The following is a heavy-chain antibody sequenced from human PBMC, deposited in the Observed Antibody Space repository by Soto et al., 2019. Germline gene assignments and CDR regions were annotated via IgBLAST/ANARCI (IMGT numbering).Heavy chain of an antibody. CDR3: ARDSYGSGYYYGYFDY. CDR2: IKQDGSEK. D-gene: IGHD3-22*01. J-gene: IGHJ4*02. V-gene: IGHV3-7*01. CDR1: GFTFSSYW. Sequence: EVQLVESGGGLVQPGGSLRLSCAASGFTFSSYWMSWVRQAPGKGLEWVANIKQDGSEKYYVDSVKGRFTISRDNAKNSLYLQMNSLRAEDTAVYYCARDSYGSGYYYGYFDYWGQGTLVTVSS.